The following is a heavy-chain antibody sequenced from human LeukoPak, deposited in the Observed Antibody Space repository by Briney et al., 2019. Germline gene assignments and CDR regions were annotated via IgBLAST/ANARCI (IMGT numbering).Heavy chain of an antibody. CDR3: ARLGYCSGGSCYGNYYYYYMDV. V-gene: IGHV4-39*01. Sequence: PSETLSLTCTVSGGSISSSSYYWGWIRQPPGKGLEWIGSIYYSGSTYYNPSLKSRVTISVDMSKNQFSLKLSSVTAADTAVYYCARLGYCSGGSCYGNYYYYYMDVWGKGTTVTVSS. CDR1: GGSISSSSYY. CDR2: IYYSGST. J-gene: IGHJ6*03. D-gene: IGHD2-15*01.